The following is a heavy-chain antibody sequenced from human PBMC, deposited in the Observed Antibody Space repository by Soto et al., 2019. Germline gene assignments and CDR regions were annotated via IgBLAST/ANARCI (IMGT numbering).Heavy chain of an antibody. V-gene: IGHV1-18*01. CDR1: GYTFTRYG. D-gene: IGHD2-8*01. CDR2: ISGYNGDT. Sequence: QGHLVQSGAEVKKPGTSVKVSCKASGYTFTRYGISWVRQATGQGLEWMGWISGYNGDTNYAQNLQGRVTMTIDTSTSTAYMELRSLTSDDTAVYYCAKNGQPLYDYYGLDVWGQGTTVTVSS. J-gene: IGHJ6*02. CDR3: AKNGQPLYDYYGLDV.